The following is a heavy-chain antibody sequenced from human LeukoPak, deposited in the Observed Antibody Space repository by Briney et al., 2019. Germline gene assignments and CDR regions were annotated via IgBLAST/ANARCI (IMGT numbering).Heavy chain of an antibody. D-gene: IGHD3-10*01. CDR2: ISSSGSTI. CDR3: ARGDVGQYYYGSGSYNR. Sequence: GGSLRLSCAASGFTFSSYEMNWVRQAPGKGLEWVSYISSSGSTIYYADSVKGRFTISRDNAKNSLYLQMNSLRAEDTAVYYCARGDVGQYYYGSGSYNRWGQGTLVTVSS. CDR1: GFTFSSYE. V-gene: IGHV3-48*03. J-gene: IGHJ4*02.